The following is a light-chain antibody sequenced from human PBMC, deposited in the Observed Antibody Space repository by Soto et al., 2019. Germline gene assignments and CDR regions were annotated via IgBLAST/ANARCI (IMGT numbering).Light chain of an antibody. J-gene: IGLJ2*01. V-gene: IGLV1-40*01. Sequence: QSVLTQPPSVSGAPGQRVTISCTGSSYNIGAGYDVHWYQQLPGTAPKLLIYGNSNRPSGVPDRFSGSKSGTSASLAITGLQAEDEADYYCQSYDSSLRMVFGGGTKLTVL. CDR1: SYNIGAGYD. CDR3: QSYDSSLRMV. CDR2: GNS.